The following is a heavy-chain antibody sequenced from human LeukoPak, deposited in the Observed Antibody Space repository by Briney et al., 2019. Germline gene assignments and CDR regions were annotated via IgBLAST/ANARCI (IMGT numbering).Heavy chain of an antibody. CDR1: GFTFSSYW. D-gene: IGHD3-10*01. CDR3: ARGAYGSGSYQQVLDAFDI. J-gene: IGHJ3*02. CDR2: IKQDGSEK. V-gene: IGHV3-7*01. Sequence: PGGSLRLSCAASGFTFSSYWMSWVRQAPGKGLEWVANIKQDGSEKYYVDSVKGRFTISRDNSKNTLYLQMNSLRAEDTAVYYCARGAYGSGSYQQVLDAFDIWGQGTMVTVSS.